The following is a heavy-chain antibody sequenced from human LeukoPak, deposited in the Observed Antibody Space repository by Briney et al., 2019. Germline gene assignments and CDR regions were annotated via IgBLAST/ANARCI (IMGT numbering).Heavy chain of an antibody. Sequence: PGGSLRLSCAASGFTFSSYWMSWVRQAPGKGPEWVAHIKQDGSEKYYVDSVKGRFTISRDNAKNSLYLQMNSLRAEDTAVYYCASANYYDSSGYSPDAFDIWGQGTMVTVSS. CDR2: IKQDGSEK. V-gene: IGHV3-7*01. CDR3: ASANYYDSSGYSPDAFDI. D-gene: IGHD3-22*01. J-gene: IGHJ3*02. CDR1: GFTFSSYW.